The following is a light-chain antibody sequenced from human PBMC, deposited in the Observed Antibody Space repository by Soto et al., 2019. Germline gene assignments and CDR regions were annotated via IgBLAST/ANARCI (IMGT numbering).Light chain of an antibody. CDR3: QQYGSSPPT. CDR1: QSVSSIY. J-gene: IGKJ1*01. V-gene: IGKV3-20*01. Sequence: EIVLTQSPGTLSLSPGERATLSCRASQSVSSIYLAWYQQKPGQSPRLLIYGASSRATGIPDRFSGSGAGTDFTLTISRLEPEDFAVYYCQQYGSSPPTFGQGTKLEIK. CDR2: GAS.